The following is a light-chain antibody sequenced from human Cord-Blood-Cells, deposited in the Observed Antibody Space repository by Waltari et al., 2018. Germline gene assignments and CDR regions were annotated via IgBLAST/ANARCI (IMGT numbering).Light chain of an antibody. Sequence: EIVLTQSPATLSLSPGVRATISCRASQSVSSYLAWYQQKPGQAPRLLIYDASNRATGIPARFSGSGSGTDFTLTISSLEPEDFAVYYCQQRSNWPWTFGQGTKVEIK. CDR2: DAS. CDR1: QSVSSY. J-gene: IGKJ1*01. V-gene: IGKV3-11*01. CDR3: QQRSNWPWT.